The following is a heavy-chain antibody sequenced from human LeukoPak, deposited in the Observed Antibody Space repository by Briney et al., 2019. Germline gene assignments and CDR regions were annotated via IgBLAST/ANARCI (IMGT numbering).Heavy chain of an antibody. D-gene: IGHD6-19*01. CDR2: IYYSGST. CDR1: GGSISSYY. V-gene: IGHV4-59*08. CDR3: ARQGLSSSGWYLDWFDP. J-gene: IGHJ5*02. Sequence: SETLSLTCTVSGGSISSYYWSWIRQPPGKGLEWIGYIYYSGSTNYNPSLKSRVTISVDTSKNQFSLKLSSVTAADTAVYYCARQGLSSSGWYLDWFDPWGQGTLVTVSS.